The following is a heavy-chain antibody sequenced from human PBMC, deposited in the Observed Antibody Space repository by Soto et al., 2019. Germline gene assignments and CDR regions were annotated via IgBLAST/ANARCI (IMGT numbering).Heavy chain of an antibody. CDR2: ISAYNGNT. CDR3: ARTPAKLRFLEWLTYYHGMDV. CDR1: GYTFTSYG. Sequence: ASVKVSCKASGYTFTSYGISWVRQAPGQGLEWMGWISAYNGNTNYAQKLQGRVTMTTDTSTSTAYMELRNLRSDDTAVYYCARTPAKLRFLEWLTYYHGMDVWGQGTTVTVSS. D-gene: IGHD3-3*01. J-gene: IGHJ6*02. V-gene: IGHV1-18*04.